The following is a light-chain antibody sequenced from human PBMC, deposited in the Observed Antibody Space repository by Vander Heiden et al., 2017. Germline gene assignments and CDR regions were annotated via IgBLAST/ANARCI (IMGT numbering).Light chain of an antibody. CDR1: QSVSSN. CDR2: GAS. J-gene: IGKJ4*01. V-gene: IGKV3-15*01. Sequence: EIRIPQSPATLSVSPGERATLSCRASQSVSSNLAWYQQKPGQAPRLLIYGASTRATGIPARFSGSGSGTEFTLTISSLQSEDFAVYYCQQYNNWPLTFGGGTKVEIK. CDR3: QQYNNWPLT.